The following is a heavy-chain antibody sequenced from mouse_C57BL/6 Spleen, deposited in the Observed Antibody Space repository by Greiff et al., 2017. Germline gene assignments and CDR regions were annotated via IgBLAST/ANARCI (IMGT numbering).Heavy chain of an antibody. CDR1: GYTFTSYW. J-gene: IGHJ1*03. CDR3: SRGGGYYYGSLYWYFDV. Sequence: QVQLKQPGAELVRPGSSVKLSCKASGYTFTSYWMDWVKQRPGQGLEWIGNIYPSDSETHYNQKFKDKATLTVEKSSSTAYMQLSSLTSEYSAVYYSSRGGGYYYGSLYWYFDVWGTGTTVTVSS. V-gene: IGHV1-61*01. CDR2: IYPSDSET. D-gene: IGHD1-1*01.